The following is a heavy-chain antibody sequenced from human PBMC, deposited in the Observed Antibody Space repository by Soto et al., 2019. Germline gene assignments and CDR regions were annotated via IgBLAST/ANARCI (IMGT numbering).Heavy chain of an antibody. CDR3: ARELPAFDYAGGFDP. D-gene: IGHD4-17*01. J-gene: IGHJ5*02. V-gene: IGHV3-21*01. CDR2: ISSSSSYI. CDR1: GFTFSSYS. Sequence: PGGSLRLSCAASGFTFSSYSMNWVRQAPGKGLEWVSSISSSSSYIYYADSVKGRFTISRDNAKNSLYLQMNSLRAEDTAVYYCARELPAFDYAGGFDPWGQGTLVTVSS.